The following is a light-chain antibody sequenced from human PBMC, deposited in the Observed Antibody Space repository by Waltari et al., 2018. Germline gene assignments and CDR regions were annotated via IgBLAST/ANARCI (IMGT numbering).Light chain of an antibody. CDR3: QRYYYTPRA. V-gene: IGKV4-1*01. CDR2: WAS. Sequence: DVVMIQFSDCLAVSLGERATINCMFSRKRLFSPGNKNYLAWYQQKPGQPRKLLIYWASSRESEVPGRFSGSGSGTDFPLTSSSLQAEDVAVYDCQRYYYTPRAFGRGTKLEI. CDR1: RKRLFSPGNKNY. J-gene: IGKJ2*01.